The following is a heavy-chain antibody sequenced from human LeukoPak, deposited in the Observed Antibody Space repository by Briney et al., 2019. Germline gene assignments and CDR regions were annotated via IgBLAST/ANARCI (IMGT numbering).Heavy chain of an antibody. V-gene: IGHV3-74*01. J-gene: IGHJ4*02. CDR2: INSDGSST. Sequence: GGSLRLSCAASGFTFSSYWMHWVRQAPGKXLVWFSRINSDGSSTSYADSVKGRFTISRDNAKNTLYLQMNSLRAEDTAVYYCARADSGSSPFDYWGQGTLVTVSS. D-gene: IGHD1-26*01. CDR1: GFTFSSYW. CDR3: ARADSGSSPFDY.